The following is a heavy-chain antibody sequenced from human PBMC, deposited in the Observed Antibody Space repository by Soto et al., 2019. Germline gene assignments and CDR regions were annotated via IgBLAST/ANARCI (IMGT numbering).Heavy chain of an antibody. J-gene: IGHJ6*02. CDR3: ARASGSGSYYLIDPYYYGMDV. V-gene: IGHV3-30*03. CDR2: ISYDGSNK. CDR1: GFTFSSYG. D-gene: IGHD1-26*01. Sequence: PGGSLRLSCAASGFTFSSYGMHWVRQAPGKGLEWVAVISYDGSNKYYADSVKGRFTISRDNSKNTLYLQMNSLRAEDTAVYYCARASGSGSYYLIDPYYYGMDVWGQGTTVTVSS.